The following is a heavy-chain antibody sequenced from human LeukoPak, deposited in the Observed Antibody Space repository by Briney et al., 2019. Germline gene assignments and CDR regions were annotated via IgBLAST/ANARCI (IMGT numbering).Heavy chain of an antibody. J-gene: IGHJ1*01. CDR2: ISSSSSYI. CDR1: GFTFSSYS. Sequence: GGSLRLSCAASGFTFSSYSMNWVRQAPGKGLEWVSSISSSSSYIYYADSVKGRFTISRDNAKNSLYLQMNSLRAEDTAVYYCARLGRSVTPTPEYFQHWGQGTLVTVSS. CDR3: ARLGRSVTPTPEYFQH. V-gene: IGHV3-21*01. D-gene: IGHD4-17*01.